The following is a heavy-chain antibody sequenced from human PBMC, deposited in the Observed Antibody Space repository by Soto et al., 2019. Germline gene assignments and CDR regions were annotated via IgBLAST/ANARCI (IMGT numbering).Heavy chain of an antibody. V-gene: IGHV1-18*04. CDR2: ISVYNGNT. CDR1: GYTFTSYG. CDR3: ARGAGTWYFDF. J-gene: IGHJ2*01. Sequence: QVQLVQSGAEVKKPGASVKVSCKASGYTFTSYGITWVRQAPGQGLEWMGWISVYNGNTDYAQSLQGRVTMTTDISKSTVYMELRRLRSDDPAVYYCARGAGTWYFDFWGRGTLVTVSS.